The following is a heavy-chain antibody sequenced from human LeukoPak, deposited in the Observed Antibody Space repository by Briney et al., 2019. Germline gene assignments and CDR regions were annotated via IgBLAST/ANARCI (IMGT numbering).Heavy chain of an antibody. CDR1: GFTFSSYG. J-gene: IGHJ5*02. V-gene: IGHV3-33*06. CDR2: IWYDGSNK. Sequence: PGRSLRLSCAASGFTFSSYGMHWVRQAPGKGLEWVAVIWYDGSNKYYADSVKGRFTISRDNSKNTLYLQMNSLRAEDTAVYYCAKERYYNDYGNWFDPWGQGTLVTVSS. CDR3: AKERYYNDYGNWFDP. D-gene: IGHD4-17*01.